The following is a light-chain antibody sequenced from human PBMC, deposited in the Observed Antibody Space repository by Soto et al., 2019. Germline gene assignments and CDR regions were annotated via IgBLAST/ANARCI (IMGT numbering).Light chain of an antibody. CDR3: CSYAGSVI. V-gene: IGLV2-23*01. J-gene: IGLJ2*01. Sequence: QSALTQPASVSGSPGQSITISCTETSSDVGSYNFVSWYQQHPGKAPKLMIYEGSKRPSGVSNRFSGSKSGNTASLTISGRQAEDEADYYCCSYAGSVIFGGGTKLTVL. CDR1: SSDVGSYNF. CDR2: EGS.